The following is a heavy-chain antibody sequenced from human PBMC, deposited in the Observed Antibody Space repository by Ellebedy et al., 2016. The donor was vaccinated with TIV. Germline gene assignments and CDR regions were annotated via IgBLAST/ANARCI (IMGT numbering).Heavy chain of an antibody. CDR1: GGSVSSGSFY. D-gene: IGHD2-15*01. V-gene: IGHV4-61*01. J-gene: IGHJ4*02. CDR2: IFYSGNT. CDR3: ARETVVVGRTPFWDY. Sequence: SETLSLXCTVSGGSVSSGSFYWSWIRQPPGKGLEWIGYIFYSGNTNYNPSLKSRVTISIDKSKNQLSLRLSSVTAADTAVYYCARETVVVGRTPFWDYWGQGALVTVSS.